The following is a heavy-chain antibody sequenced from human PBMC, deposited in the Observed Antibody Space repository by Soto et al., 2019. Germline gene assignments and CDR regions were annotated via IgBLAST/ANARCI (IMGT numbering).Heavy chain of an antibody. CDR2: ISYDGSNK. Sequence: GGSLRLSCAASGFTFISYAMHWVRQAPGKGLEWVAVISYDGSNKYYADSVKGRFTISRDNSKNTLYLQMNSLRAEDTAVYYCAREELGIYFDYWGQGTLVTVSS. V-gene: IGHV3-30-3*01. CDR1: GFTFISYA. CDR3: AREELGIYFDY. D-gene: IGHD7-27*01. J-gene: IGHJ4*02.